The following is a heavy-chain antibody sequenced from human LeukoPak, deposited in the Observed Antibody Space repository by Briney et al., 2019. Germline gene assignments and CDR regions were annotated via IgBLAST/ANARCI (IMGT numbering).Heavy chain of an antibody. V-gene: IGHV4-59*08. CDR2: IYYSGST. Sequence: SETLSLTCTVSGGSISGDHWNWVRQPPGKGLEWIGYIYYSGSTKYNPSLKSRVTISVDTSKNQFSLKLSSVTAADTAVYYCARRGYASSWSFDYWGQGTLVTVSS. CDR3: ARRGYASSWSFDY. CDR1: GGSISGDH. J-gene: IGHJ4*02. D-gene: IGHD6-13*01.